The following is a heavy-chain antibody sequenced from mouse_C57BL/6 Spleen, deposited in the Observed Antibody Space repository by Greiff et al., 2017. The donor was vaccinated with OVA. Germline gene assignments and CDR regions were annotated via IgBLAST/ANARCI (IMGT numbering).Heavy chain of an antibody. V-gene: IGHV2-2*01. CDR3: AGIITTVVAKDYAMDY. CDR2: IWSGGST. D-gene: IGHD1-1*01. J-gene: IGHJ4*01. Sequence: VMLVESGPGLVQPSQSLSITCTVSGFSLTSYGVHWVRQSPGQGLEWLGVIWSGGSTDYNAAFISRLSISKDNSTSQVFFKMNSLQADETAIYYCAGIITTVVAKDYAMDYWGQGTSVTVSS. CDR1: GFSLTSYG.